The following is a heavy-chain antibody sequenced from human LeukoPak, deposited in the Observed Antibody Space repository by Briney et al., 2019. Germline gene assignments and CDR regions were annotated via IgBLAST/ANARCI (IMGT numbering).Heavy chain of an antibody. Sequence: PSETLSLTCAVYGGSFSGYYWSWIRQPPGKGLEWIGEINHSGSTKYNPSLKSRVTISGDTSKNQFSLKLSSVTAADTAMYYCAIMYYYDSSGYGSTPVPWGQGTMVTVSS. CDR3: AIMYYYDSSGYGSTPVP. CDR2: INHSGST. J-gene: IGHJ3*01. D-gene: IGHD3-22*01. CDR1: GGSFSGYY. V-gene: IGHV4-34*01.